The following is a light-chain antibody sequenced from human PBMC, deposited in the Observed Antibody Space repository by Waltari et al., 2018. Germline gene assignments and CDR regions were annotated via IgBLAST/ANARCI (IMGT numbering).Light chain of an antibody. CDR3: SSYTSSSTWV. Sequence: QSALTQPPSVSGSPGQSVTISFTGTSSDVGSYNRVSWYQQPPDTAPKLIIYEVSDRPSGVPDHFSGSKSANTAFLTISGLQAEDEADYFCSSYTSSSTWVFGTGTKVTVL. CDR1: SSDVGSYNR. J-gene: IGLJ1*01. CDR2: EVS. V-gene: IGLV2-18*02.